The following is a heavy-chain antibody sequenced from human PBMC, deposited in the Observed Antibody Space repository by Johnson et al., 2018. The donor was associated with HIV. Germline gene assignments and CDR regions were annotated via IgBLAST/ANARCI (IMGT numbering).Heavy chain of an antibody. CDR3: AKPNSGYALGLGAFDV. CDR1: GFTFSSYG. Sequence: QVQLVESGGGVVQPGGSLRLSCAASGFTFSSYGMHWVRQVSGKGLEWVAFIRYDGSNKYYADSVKGRFTISRDNSKNTLYLQMNSVRAEDTAVYYCAKPNSGYALGLGAFDVGGQGTMVTVSS. D-gene: IGHD5-12*01. V-gene: IGHV3-30*02. J-gene: IGHJ3*01. CDR2: IRYDGSNK.